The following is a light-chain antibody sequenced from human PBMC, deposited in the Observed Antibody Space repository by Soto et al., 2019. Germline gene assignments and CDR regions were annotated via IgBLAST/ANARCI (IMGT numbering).Light chain of an antibody. V-gene: IGKV3-15*01. CDR1: QSISTN. CDR3: QQYNDWLT. CDR2: GAS. J-gene: IGKJ4*01. Sequence: EIVMTQSPAVLSVSPGERATLSCRASQSISTNLAWYQQKPGQAPRLLFYGASTRATGVPARFSGSGSGTEFTLTISSLQSEDFAVYYCQQYNDWLTFGGGTKVDIK.